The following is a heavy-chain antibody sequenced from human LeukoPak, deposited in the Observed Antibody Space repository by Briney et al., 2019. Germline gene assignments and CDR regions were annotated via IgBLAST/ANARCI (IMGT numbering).Heavy chain of an antibody. CDR1: GYTFTGYY. D-gene: IGHD2-2*02. J-gene: IGHJ6*03. Sequence: ASVKVSCKASGYTFTGYYMHWVRQAPGQGLEWMGWINPNSGGTNYARKFQGRVTMTRDTSISTAYMELSRLRSDDTAVYYCARTGADCSSTSCYTGYYYYYMDVWGKGTTVTVSS. CDR2: INPNSGGT. CDR3: ARTGADCSSTSCYTGYYYYYMDV. V-gene: IGHV1-2*02.